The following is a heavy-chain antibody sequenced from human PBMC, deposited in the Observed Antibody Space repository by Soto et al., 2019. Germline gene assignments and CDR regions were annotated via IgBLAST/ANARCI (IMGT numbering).Heavy chain of an antibody. Sequence: GGSLRLSCAASGFTFSNYGMSWVRQAPGKGLEWVSVMSGSGDDAYYADSMKGRFTISRDNSKNMLYLQMNSLRAEDTAVYFCAKKVTIYAVDPADYWGQGTQVTVSS. V-gene: IGHV3-23*01. CDR3: AKKVTIYAVDPADY. CDR2: MSGSGDDA. J-gene: IGHJ4*02. D-gene: IGHD3-3*01. CDR1: GFTFSNYG.